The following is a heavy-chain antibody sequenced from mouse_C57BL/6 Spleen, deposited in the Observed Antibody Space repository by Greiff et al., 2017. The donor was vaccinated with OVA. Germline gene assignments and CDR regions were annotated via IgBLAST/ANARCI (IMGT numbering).Heavy chain of an antibody. D-gene: IGHD4-1*01. J-gene: IGHJ2*01. Sequence: QVQLQQPGAELVRPGSSVELSCKASGYTFTSYWMHWVKQRPIQGLEWIGNIDPSDSETHYNQKFKDKATLTVDKSSSTAYMQLSSLTSEDSAVYYCARGGLTGTNYWGQGTTLTVSS. CDR1: GYTFTSYW. CDR2: IDPSDSET. V-gene: IGHV1-52*01. CDR3: ARGGLTGTNY.